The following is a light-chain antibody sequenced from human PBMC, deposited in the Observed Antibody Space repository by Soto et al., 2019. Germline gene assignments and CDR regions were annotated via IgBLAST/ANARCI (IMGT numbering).Light chain of an antibody. J-gene: IGKJ1*01. V-gene: IGKV3-20*01. CDR1: QSVGSN. CDR3: QQYGSSPRT. CDR2: GAS. Sequence: EIVLTQSPATLSLSPVERATLSCMASQSVGSNLAWYQQKPGQTPRLLIYGASTRATGIPARFSGSGSGTEFTLTISRMEPEDFAVYCCQQYGSSPRTFGQGTKVDIK.